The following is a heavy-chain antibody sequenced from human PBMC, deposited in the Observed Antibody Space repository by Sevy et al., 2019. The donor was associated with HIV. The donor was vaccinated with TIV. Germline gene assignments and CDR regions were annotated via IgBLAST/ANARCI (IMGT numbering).Heavy chain of an antibody. Sequence: GGSLRLSCAASGFTFSSYAMHWVRQAPGKGLEWVAVISYDGSNKYYADSVKGRFTISRDNSKNTLYLQMNSLRAEDTAAYYCARGPPSPLWFGGLALDYWGQGTLVTVSS. J-gene: IGHJ4*02. CDR1: GFTFSSYA. V-gene: IGHV3-30-3*01. D-gene: IGHD3-10*01. CDR3: ARGPPSPLWFGGLALDY. CDR2: ISYDGSNK.